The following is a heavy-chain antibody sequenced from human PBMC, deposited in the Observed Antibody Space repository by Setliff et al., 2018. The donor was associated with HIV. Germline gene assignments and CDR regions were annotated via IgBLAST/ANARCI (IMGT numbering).Heavy chain of an antibody. D-gene: IGHD6-13*01. Sequence: PSETLSLTCTVSGGSISSGDYYWSWIRQHPGKGLEWIGYIYYSGSTYYNPSLKSRVTISLDTSKNQFSLKLSSVTVADTAVYYCARGIAAAEGYFDYWGQGTLVTVSS. CDR2: IYYSGST. CDR1: GGSISSGDYY. J-gene: IGHJ4*02. V-gene: IGHV4-31*03. CDR3: ARGIAAAEGYFDY.